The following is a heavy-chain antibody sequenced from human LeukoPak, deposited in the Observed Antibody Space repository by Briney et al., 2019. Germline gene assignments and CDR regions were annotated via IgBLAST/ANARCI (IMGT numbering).Heavy chain of an antibody. CDR1: GFTFSSYG. D-gene: IGHD1-26*01. J-gene: IGHJ3*02. Sequence: GGSLRLSCAASGFTFSSYGMHWVRQAPGKGREGAAFMRYDGRDKYYADSVKGRFTISRDNSKNTLYLQMNSLGAEDTAVYYCAKDWYSGSPDAFDIWGQGTMVTVSS. CDR3: AKDWYSGSPDAFDI. V-gene: IGHV3-30*02. CDR2: MRYDGRDK.